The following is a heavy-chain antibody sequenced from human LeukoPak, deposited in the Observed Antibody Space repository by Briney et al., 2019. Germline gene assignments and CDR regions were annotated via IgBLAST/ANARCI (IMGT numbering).Heavy chain of an antibody. CDR2: ISYTGST. J-gene: IGHJ5*02. Sequence: SETLSLTCTVSGGSISPYFWSWIRQPPGKGLEWIGYISYTGSTNYNPSLKSRVTISVDTSRNQFSLQLTSVTAADTAVYYCARDDYRGVTNFDPWGQGTLVTVSS. CDR3: ARDDYRGVTNFDP. D-gene: IGHD3-10*01. V-gene: IGHV4-59*01. CDR1: GGSISPYF.